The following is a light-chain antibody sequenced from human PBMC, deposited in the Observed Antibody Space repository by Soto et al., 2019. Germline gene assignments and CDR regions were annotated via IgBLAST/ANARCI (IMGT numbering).Light chain of an antibody. CDR2: GAS. J-gene: IGKJ4*01. CDR3: QQYNNWPLT. Sequence: EIVMTQSPATLSVSPGERATLSCRASQSVSSNLAWYQQKPGQAPRLLIYGASTRATGIPARFSGSGSGTEFTLTISSLQSEYFAVYYCQQYNNWPLTFGGGNNVDIK. CDR1: QSVSSN. V-gene: IGKV3-15*01.